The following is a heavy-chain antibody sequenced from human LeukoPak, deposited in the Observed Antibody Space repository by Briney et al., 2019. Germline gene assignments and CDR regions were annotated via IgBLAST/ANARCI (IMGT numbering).Heavy chain of an antibody. Sequence: GALRLSCAASGFTFTSYSMNWVRQAPGKGLEWVSYISIGSSTIYYGDSVKGRFTISRDNAKNSLYLQMNSLRDEDTAVYYCARFRSGSSCLDYWGQGTLVTVSS. CDR3: ARFRSGSSCLDY. J-gene: IGHJ4*02. CDR2: ISIGSSTI. CDR1: GFTFTSYS. D-gene: IGHD2-15*01. V-gene: IGHV3-48*02.